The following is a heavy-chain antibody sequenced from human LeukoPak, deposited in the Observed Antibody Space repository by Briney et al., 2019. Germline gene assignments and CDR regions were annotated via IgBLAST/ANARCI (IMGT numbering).Heavy chain of an antibody. CDR3: ARDRPNYYGTNGHYYRRDGDY. CDR1: GFTFSSYA. D-gene: IGHD3-22*01. J-gene: IGHJ4*02. V-gene: IGHV3-23*01. CDR2: ITSSGEST. Sequence: GGSLRLSCASSGFTFSSYAMSWVRQTPGKGLEWVSSITSSGESTYYADSVKDQFTISRDNSKNTLYLQTNNLRAEDTAVYYCARDRPNYYGTNGHYYRRDGDYWGLGTLVTVSS.